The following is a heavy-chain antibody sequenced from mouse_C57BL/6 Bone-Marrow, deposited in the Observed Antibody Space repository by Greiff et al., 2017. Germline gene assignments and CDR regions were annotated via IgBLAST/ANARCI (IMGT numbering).Heavy chain of an antibody. CDR1: GYTFTSYW. J-gene: IGHJ3*01. V-gene: IGHV1-64*01. CDR2: IHPNSGST. Sequence: VKLQQPGAELVKPGASVKLSCKASGYTFTSYWMHWVKQRPGQGLEWIGMIHPNSGSTNYNEKFKSKATLTVDKSSSTAYMQLRSLTSEDSAVDYCARIYYDPPWFAYWGQGTLVTVSA. D-gene: IGHD2-4*01. CDR3: ARIYYDPPWFAY.